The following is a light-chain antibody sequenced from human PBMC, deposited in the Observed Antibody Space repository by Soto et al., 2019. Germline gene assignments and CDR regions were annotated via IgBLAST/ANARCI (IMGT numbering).Light chain of an antibody. CDR2: GAS. CDR1: QSVCSRC. V-gene: IGKV3-20*01. CDR3: QHYGTTPWT. J-gene: IGKJ1*01. Sequence: ETVLTQSPGTLSSSPGERVTLSCRASQSVCSRCFAWYQQKPGQSPRLLIYGASTRATGIPDRFSGSGSGTDFTLTISRLEPEDFAVYYCQHYGTTPWTFGQGTKVGIK.